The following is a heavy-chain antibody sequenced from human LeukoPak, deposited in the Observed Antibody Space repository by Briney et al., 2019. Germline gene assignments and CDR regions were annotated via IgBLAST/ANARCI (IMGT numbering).Heavy chain of an antibody. CDR1: GGSVSSSSYY. J-gene: IGHJ4*02. CDR2: IFYSGST. CDR3: ARQVEYYYDSSGYYYFDY. Sequence: SETLSLTCTVSGGSVSSSSYYWDWIRQPPGKGLEWIGSIFYSGSTSYNPSLKSRVTISVDTSKNQFSLKLSSVTAADTAVYYCARQVEYYYDSSGYYYFDYWGQGTLVTVSS. V-gene: IGHV4-39*01. D-gene: IGHD3-22*01.